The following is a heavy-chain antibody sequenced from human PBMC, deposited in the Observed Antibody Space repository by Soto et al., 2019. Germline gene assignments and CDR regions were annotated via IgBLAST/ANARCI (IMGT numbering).Heavy chain of an antibody. J-gene: IGHJ6*03. D-gene: IGHD4-17*01. CDR3: ARHDYGDHGGTGWDYYYMDV. Sequence: PGESLKISCKGSGYSFTSYWIGWVRQMPGKGLEWMGIIYPGDSDTRYSPSFQGQVTISADKSISTAYLQWSSLKASDTAMYYCARHDYGDHGGTGWDYYYMDVWGKGTTVTVSS. CDR1: GYSFTSYW. CDR2: IYPGDSDT. V-gene: IGHV5-51*01.